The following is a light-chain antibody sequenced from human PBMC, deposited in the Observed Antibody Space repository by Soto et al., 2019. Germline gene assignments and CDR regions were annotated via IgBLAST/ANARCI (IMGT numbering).Light chain of an antibody. V-gene: IGKV3-20*01. CDR1: QIISTDS. CDR2: ATS. Sequence: EIVLTQSPGTLSLSPGERATLSCRASQIISTDSLAWYQHKPGQAPRPLIYATSSRATGIPDRFSGSGSGTDFTPTIRRPEPEDFSGYYCQPNFFGQGTRLEIK. J-gene: IGKJ2*01. CDR3: QPNF.